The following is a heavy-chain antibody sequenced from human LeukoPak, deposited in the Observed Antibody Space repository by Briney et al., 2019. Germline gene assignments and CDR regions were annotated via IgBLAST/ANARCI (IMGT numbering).Heavy chain of an antibody. V-gene: IGHV4-61*02. CDR1: GGSITSAGYS. Sequence: PSETLSLTCTVSGGSITSAGYSRGWIRQPAGKGLEWIGRIYSSGSTNSNPSLKSRVTISVDTSKNQSSLKLSSVTAADTAVYYCARGYCTSTSCSENRYYFDSWGQGTLVTVSS. CDR3: ARGYCTSTSCSENRYYFDS. CDR2: IYSSGST. J-gene: IGHJ4*02. D-gene: IGHD2-2*01.